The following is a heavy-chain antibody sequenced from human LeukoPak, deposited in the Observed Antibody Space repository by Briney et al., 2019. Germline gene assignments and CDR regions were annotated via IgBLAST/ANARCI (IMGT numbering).Heavy chain of an antibody. D-gene: IGHD6-6*01. Sequence: GGSLRLSCAASGFTFSSYAMNWVRQAPGKGLEWVSAICSNDNNTYYANSVKGRFTISRDNAKNSLYLQMNSLRAEDTAVYYCASNPNRSSPYFGDHWGQGTLVTVSS. V-gene: IGHV3-21*01. J-gene: IGHJ4*02. CDR3: ASNPNRSSPYFGDH. CDR2: ICSNDNNT. CDR1: GFTFSSYA.